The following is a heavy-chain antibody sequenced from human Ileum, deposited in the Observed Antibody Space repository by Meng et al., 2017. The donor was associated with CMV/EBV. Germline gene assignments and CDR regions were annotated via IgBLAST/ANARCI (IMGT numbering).Heavy chain of an antibody. CDR3: ARGSSSWAFDY. D-gene: IGHD2-2*01. CDR2: IHPSGST. Sequence: HVPQTQWGPGLCQPSETLSLPCGVYGGSFSNYYWSWIRQSPGKGLEWIGEIHPSGSTYYNPSLNSRVTMSVDTSKNQFSLKLSSVTAADTAVYYCARGSSSWAFDYWGQGTLVTVSS. V-gene: IGHV4-34*02. CDR1: GGSFSNYY. J-gene: IGHJ4*02.